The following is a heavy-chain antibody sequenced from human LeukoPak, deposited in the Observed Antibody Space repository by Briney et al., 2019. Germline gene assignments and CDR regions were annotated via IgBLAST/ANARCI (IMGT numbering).Heavy chain of an antibody. CDR3: APEVGELQGASDI. D-gene: IGHD3-16*01. Sequence: GGSLRLSCAASGFPFNSYWMSWVRQAPGRGLEWVANIKEDGSEKFYVDSVKGRFTISRDNAKNSLFLQMTSLRAEDTALYYCAPEVGELQGASDIWGQGTMVTVSS. V-gene: IGHV3-7*01. J-gene: IGHJ3*02. CDR1: GFPFNSYW. CDR2: IKEDGSEK.